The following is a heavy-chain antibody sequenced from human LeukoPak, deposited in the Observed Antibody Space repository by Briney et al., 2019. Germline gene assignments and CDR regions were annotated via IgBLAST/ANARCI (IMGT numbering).Heavy chain of an antibody. CDR2: IYYSGST. Sequence: SETLSLTCTVSGGSVSSGSYYWSWIRQPPGKGLEWIGYIYYSGSTNYNPSLKSRVTISVDTSKNQFSLKLSSVTAADTAAYYCARTSVALDYWGQGTLVTVSS. J-gene: IGHJ4*02. CDR1: GGSVSSGSYY. CDR3: ARTSVALDY. V-gene: IGHV4-61*01. D-gene: IGHD6-19*01.